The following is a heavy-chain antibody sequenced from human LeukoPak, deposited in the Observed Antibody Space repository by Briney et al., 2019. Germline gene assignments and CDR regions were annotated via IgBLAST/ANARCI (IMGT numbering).Heavy chain of an antibody. J-gene: IGHJ3*02. CDR1: GYSFTKSW. CDR2: IYPGDSET. Sequence: GESLKISCKGSGYSFTKSWIGWVRQMPGKGLEWMGIIYPGDSETRYSPSFQGQVTISVDKSISTAYLQWSGPKASDTAKYYCARQGNDNGASAAFDIWGQGTMVTVSS. V-gene: IGHV5-51*01. CDR3: ARQGNDNGASAAFDI. D-gene: IGHD4-17*01.